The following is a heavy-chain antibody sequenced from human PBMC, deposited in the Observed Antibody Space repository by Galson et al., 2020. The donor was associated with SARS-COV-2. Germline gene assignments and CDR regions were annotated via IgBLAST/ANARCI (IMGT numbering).Heavy chain of an antibody. V-gene: IGHV4-30-2*01. CDR2: ISHSGGT. Sequence: SETLSLTCDVSGTSISGGSYSWNWIRQPPGKGLEWIGYISHSGGTYYNPSLKSRVTISGDRSKNQFSLRLSSVTAADAAVYFRARLHYGEYAPEAFDIWGPGTRVTVAS. CDR1: GTSISGGSYS. J-gene: IGHJ3*02. D-gene: IGHD4-17*01. CDR3: ARLHYGEYAPEAFDI.